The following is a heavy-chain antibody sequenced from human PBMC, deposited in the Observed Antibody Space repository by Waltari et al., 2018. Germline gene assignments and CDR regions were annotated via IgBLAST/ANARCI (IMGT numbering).Heavy chain of an antibody. J-gene: IGHJ4*02. D-gene: IGHD2-8*01. V-gene: IGHV4-39*01. CDR1: GDSITNRGYY. Sequence: QLQMQESGPGLVKPSETLSLTCTVSGDSITNRGYYWGWIRQPPGKGLEWIGSTYYSGSAYYTPSLKSRVTISVNTSKNHFSLELTSLTAADTAVYYCARQGVSSRSFDYWGQGSLVTFSS. CDR2: TYYSGSA. CDR3: ARQGVSSRSFDY.